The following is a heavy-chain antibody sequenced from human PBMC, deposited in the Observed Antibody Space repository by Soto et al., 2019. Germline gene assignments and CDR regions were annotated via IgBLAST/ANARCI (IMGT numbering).Heavy chain of an antibody. CDR3: AKAYSNSWPNDWFDP. D-gene: IGHD6-13*01. CDR1: GFTFSNYA. V-gene: IGHV3-23*01. CDR2: ITGSGAGS. J-gene: IGHJ5*02. Sequence: GGSLRLSCAASGFTFSNYAMSWVRQAPGKGLEWVSGITGSGAGSYYSDSVKGRFTISRDNSKNTLYLQMNSLRAEDTAVYYCAKAYSNSWPNDWFDPWGQGTLVTVSS.